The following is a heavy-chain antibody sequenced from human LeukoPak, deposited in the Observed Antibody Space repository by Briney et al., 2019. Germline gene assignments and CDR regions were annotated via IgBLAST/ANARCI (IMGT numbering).Heavy chain of an antibody. V-gene: IGHV1-24*01. CDR3: AACGGDCYSRADWFDP. CDR1: GYTLTELS. Sequence: ASVKVSCKVSGYTLTELSMHWVRQAPGKGLEWMGGFDPEDGETIYAQKFQGRVTMTEDTSTDTAYMELSSLRSEDTAVYYCAACGGDCYSRADWFDPRGQGTLVTVSS. J-gene: IGHJ5*02. CDR2: FDPEDGET. D-gene: IGHD2-21*02.